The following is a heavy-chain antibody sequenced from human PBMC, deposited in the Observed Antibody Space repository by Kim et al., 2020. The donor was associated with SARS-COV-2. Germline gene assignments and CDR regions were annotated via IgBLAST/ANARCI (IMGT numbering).Heavy chain of an antibody. J-gene: IGHJ5*02. Sequence: SETLSLTCTVSGGSVSSGSYYWSWIRQPPGKGLEWIGYIYYSGSTNYNPSLKSRVTISVDTSKNQFSLKLSSVTAADTAVYYCARGYSTGIAESNWFDP. CDR3: ARGYSTGIAESNWFDP. CDR2: IYYSGST. V-gene: IGHV4-61*01. CDR1: GGSVSSGSYY. D-gene: IGHD6-13*01.